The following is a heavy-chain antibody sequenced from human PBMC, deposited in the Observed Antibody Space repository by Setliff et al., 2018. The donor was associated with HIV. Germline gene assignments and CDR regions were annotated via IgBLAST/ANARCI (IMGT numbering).Heavy chain of an antibody. J-gene: IGHJ4*02. CDR1: GYTFTDFY. D-gene: IGHD3-22*01. V-gene: IGHV1-2*06. CDR3: ARGGDDYFDPSGFPH. CDR2: INPKSGVA. Sequence: GASVKVSCKASGYTFTDFYIHWVRQAPGQGLEWIGRINPKSGVADYLKKFQGRVTMTTDTSTNTAHMELIRPRFDDTAVYYCARGGDDYFDPSGFPHWGQGTLVTVSS.